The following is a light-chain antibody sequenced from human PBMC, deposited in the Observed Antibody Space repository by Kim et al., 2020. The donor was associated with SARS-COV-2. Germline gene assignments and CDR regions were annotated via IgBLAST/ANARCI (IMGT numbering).Light chain of an antibody. CDR2: FKSASNN. CDR1: SDINVNTYN. Sequence: FTCTLRSDINVNTYNIYWYQQKPGSLPHYLLRFKSASNNQQGSGVPSRFSGSKDASTNAGLLLISGLQSEDEADYYCAIWYSNTCVFGGGTQLTVL. J-gene: IGLJ3*02. CDR3: AIWYSNTCV. V-gene: IGLV5-39*01.